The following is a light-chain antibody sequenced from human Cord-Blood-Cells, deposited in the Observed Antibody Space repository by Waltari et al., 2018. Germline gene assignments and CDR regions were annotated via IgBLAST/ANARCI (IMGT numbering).Light chain of an antibody. Sequence: QSALTQPPSASGCPGQRVTISCPGISANIGGDDVSCYQQLPGTAPQLLIYGNNQRPSGVPDRFSGSKSGTSASLAISGLRSEDEADYYCAAWDDSLSVWVFGGGTKLTVL. CDR3: AAWDDSLSVWV. V-gene: IGLV1-47*01. CDR1: SANIGGDD. J-gene: IGLJ3*02. CDR2: GNN.